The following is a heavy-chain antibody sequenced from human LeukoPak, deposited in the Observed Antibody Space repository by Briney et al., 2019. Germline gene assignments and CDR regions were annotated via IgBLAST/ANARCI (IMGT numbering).Heavy chain of an antibody. CDR1: GFTFSNAW. J-gene: IGHJ5*01. CDR3: TTGFQTDGWFAY. CDR2: IKSKTDGGTT. V-gene: IGHV3-15*01. Sequence: GGSLRLSCAASGFTFSNAWMNWVRQAPGKGLEWVGRIKSKTDGGTTDYAAPVKGRFTISRDDSKNTLYLQMNSLITDDTAVYYCTTGFQTDGWFAYWGQGTLVTVSS. D-gene: IGHD1-1*01.